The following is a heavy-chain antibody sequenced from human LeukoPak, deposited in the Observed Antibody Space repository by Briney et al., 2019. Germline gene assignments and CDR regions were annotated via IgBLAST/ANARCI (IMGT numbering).Heavy chain of an antibody. Sequence: SETLSLXCTVSGGSISSSSYYWGWIRQPPGKGLEWIGSIYYSGSTYYNPSLKSRVTISVDTSKNQFSLKLSSVTAADTAVYYCARHTIFGVVTANYWGQGTLVTVSS. CDR3: ARHTIFGVVTANY. J-gene: IGHJ4*02. V-gene: IGHV4-39*01. CDR1: GGSISSSSYY. D-gene: IGHD3-3*01. CDR2: IYYSGST.